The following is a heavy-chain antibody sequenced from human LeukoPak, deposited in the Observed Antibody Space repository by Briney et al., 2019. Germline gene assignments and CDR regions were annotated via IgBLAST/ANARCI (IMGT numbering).Heavy chain of an antibody. CDR3: AKGGRWYWFDP. D-gene: IGHD6-13*01. V-gene: IGHV3-23*01. J-gene: IGHJ5*02. CDR2: ISDSGGST. CDR1: GFTFSSYA. Sequence: GGSLRLSCAASGFTFSSYAMSWVRQAPGKGLEWVSTISDSGGSTYYADSVKGRFTTSRDTSKNTLYLQMNSLRADDTAVYYCAKGGRWYWFDPWGQGTLVTVSS.